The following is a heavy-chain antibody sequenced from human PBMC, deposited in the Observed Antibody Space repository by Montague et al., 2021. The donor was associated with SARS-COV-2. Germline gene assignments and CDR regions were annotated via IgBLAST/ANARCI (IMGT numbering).Heavy chain of an antibody. CDR3: ARPSMVSRNYYYYYGIDV. CDR2: IYHSGTT. J-gene: IGHJ6*02. CDR1: GGSINSFY. V-gene: IGHV4-59*01. Sequence: SETLSLTCIVSGGSINSFYWSWIRQPPRKGLEWIGYIYHSGTTHYSPSLKSRVAISLDTSKNQFSLTLNSVTAADTAVYYCARPSMVSRNYYYYYGIDVWGQGTTVTVSS. D-gene: IGHD1-14*01.